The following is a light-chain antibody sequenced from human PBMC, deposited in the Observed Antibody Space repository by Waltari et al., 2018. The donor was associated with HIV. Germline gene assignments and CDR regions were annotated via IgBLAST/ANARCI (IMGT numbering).Light chain of an antibody. CDR2: GAS. CDR3: QQYGTLPFT. V-gene: IGKV3-20*01. CDR1: HSVRSSY. J-gene: IGKJ3*01. Sequence: IVLTQSPGTLSLSPGERATLSCRASHSVRSSYLAWFQQRPGKAHRLPIHGASDRATGVTDRFSGSGVGTDFTLTISRLEPEDVAVYFCQQYGTLPFTFGPGTKVEI.